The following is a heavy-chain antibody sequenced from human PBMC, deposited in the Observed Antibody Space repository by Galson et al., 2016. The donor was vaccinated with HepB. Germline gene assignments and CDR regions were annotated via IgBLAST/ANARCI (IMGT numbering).Heavy chain of an antibody. CDR1: GYTFITKW. Sequence: QSGAEVKKSGESLQISCKASGYTFITKWIGWVRQMPGKGLEWMGIIYPGDSETRYSPSFQGQVTFSADKSISTAYLQWSSLKASDTAMYYCARDRLRGVVGSFHPWGQGTLVTVSS. CDR2: IYPGDSET. V-gene: IGHV5-51*01. CDR3: ARDRLRGVVGSFHP. J-gene: IGHJ5*02. D-gene: IGHD3-10*01.